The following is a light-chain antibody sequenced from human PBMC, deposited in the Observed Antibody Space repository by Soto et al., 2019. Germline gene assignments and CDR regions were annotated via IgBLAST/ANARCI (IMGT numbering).Light chain of an antibody. CDR2: SAS. V-gene: IGKV3-20*01. CDR3: QQYGSSPVT. J-gene: IGKJ1*01. CDR1: QSVTSTY. Sequence: EIVLTQSPGTLSLSPGERATLSCRASQSVTSTYLAWFQQKPGRAPRLLIYSASSRATGIPDRFSGSGSGTDFTLTISRLEPEDFAVYYCQQYGSSPVTFGPGTKVEI.